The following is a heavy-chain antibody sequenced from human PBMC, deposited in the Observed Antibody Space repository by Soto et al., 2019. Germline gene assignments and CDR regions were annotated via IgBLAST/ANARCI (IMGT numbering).Heavy chain of an antibody. CDR2: IIPIFGTA. J-gene: IGHJ6*02. CDR3: AKVRYSSPMGYYYGMVV. Sequence: SVKVCCTASRVAFSKSIVTWVRQAPGLGLEWVGGIIPIFGTANYAQKFQGRVTITADESTSTSYMDVNNLRSEDTAVYYCAKVRYSSPMGYYYGMVVWGQGTTVRSP. D-gene: IGHD6-19*01. V-gene: IGHV1-69*13. CDR1: RVAFSKSI.